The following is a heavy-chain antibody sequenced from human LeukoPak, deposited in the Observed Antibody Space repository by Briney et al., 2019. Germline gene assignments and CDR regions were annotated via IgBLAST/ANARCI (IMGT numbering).Heavy chain of an antibody. CDR1: GFTFTSYN. D-gene: IGHD3-3*01. CDR3: ARDSASNYDFWSGHPKYYFDY. J-gene: IGHJ4*02. CDR2: ISSSSSYI. V-gene: IGHV3-21*01. Sequence: GGSLRLSCAASGFTFTSYNMNWVRQAPGKGLEWVSSISSSSSYIYYADSVKGRFTISRDNAKNSLYLQMNSLRAEDTAVYYCARDSASNYDFWSGHPKYYFDYWGQGTLVTVSS.